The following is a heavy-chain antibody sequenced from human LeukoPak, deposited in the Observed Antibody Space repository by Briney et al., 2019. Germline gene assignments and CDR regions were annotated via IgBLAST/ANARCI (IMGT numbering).Heavy chain of an antibody. CDR3: ARGSSYYDFWSGYYSDAFDI. J-gene: IGHJ3*02. V-gene: IGHV1-2*02. D-gene: IGHD3-3*01. Sequence: ASVKVSCQASGYTFTGYYMHWVRQPPGQGLEWMGWINPNSGGTNYAQKFQGRVTMTRDTSISTAYMELSRLRSDDTAVYYCARGSSYYDFWSGYYSDAFDIWGQGTMVTVSS. CDR2: INPNSGGT. CDR1: GYTFTGYY.